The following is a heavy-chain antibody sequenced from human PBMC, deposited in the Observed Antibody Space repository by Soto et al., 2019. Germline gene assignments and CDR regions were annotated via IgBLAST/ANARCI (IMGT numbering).Heavy chain of an antibody. V-gene: IGHV3-21*01. D-gene: IGHD3-10*01. J-gene: IGHJ4*02. Sequence: PGGSLRLSCEVSGFTFSSYLMIWVRQAPGKGLEWVSSISSRSSDIYYADSVKGRFTISRDNAKNSLYLQMNSLRAEDTAVYYCARDRGKTFDHWGQGTLVTVSS. CDR1: GFTFSSYL. CDR3: ARDRGKTFDH. CDR2: ISSRSSDI.